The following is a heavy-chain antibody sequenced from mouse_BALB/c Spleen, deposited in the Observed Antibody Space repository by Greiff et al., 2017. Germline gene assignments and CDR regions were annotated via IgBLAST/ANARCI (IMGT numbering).Heavy chain of an antibody. D-gene: IGHD2-4*01. CDR2: ILGDGST. CDR3: ARGGKLRYYAMDY. CDR1: GFSLPGSG. V-gene: IGHV2-6-7*01. J-gene: IGHJ4*01. Sequence: VQLQESGPGLVAPSQSLSITCTVSGFSLPGSGVNWVRQPPGKGVEWLGMILGDGSTDYNSALKSRLSISKDKSKSQVFLKMNSLQTDDTARYYCARGGKLRYYAMDYWGQGTSGTVSS.